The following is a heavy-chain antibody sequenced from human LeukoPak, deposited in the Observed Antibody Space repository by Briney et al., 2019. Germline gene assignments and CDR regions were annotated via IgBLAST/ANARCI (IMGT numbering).Heavy chain of an antibody. V-gene: IGHV3-64D*06. D-gene: IGHD2-15*01. J-gene: IGHJ4*02. Sequence: GGSLRLSCSASGFTFSSYAMHWVRQAPGKGMEYVSTINSHGGSTYYADSVKDRFTIYRDNSKNTLYLQMSSLRSDDTAVYYCVKATLGYCSGGTCSADYWGQGTLVTVSS. CDR1: GFTFSSYA. CDR2: INSHGGST. CDR3: VKATLGYCSGGTCSADY.